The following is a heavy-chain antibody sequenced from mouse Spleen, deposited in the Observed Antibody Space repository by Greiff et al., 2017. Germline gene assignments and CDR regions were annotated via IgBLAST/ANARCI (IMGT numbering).Heavy chain of an antibody. CDR3: ARDDWDYYAMDY. Sequence: EVQVVESGGGLVQSGRSLRLSCATSGFTFSDFYMEWVRQAPGKGLEWIAASRNKANDYTTEYSASVKGRFIVSRDTSQSILYLQMNALRAEDTAIYYCARDDWDYYAMDYWGQGTSVTVSS. D-gene: IGHD4-1*01. CDR2: SRNKANDYTT. J-gene: IGHJ4*01. V-gene: IGHV7-1*01. CDR1: GFTFSDFY.